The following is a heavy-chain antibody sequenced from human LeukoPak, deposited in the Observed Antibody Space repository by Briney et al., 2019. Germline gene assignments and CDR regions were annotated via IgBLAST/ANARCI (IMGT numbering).Heavy chain of an antibody. CDR1: GFTFSSYW. CDR3: TRLVGWGGFDF. D-gene: IGHD6-6*01. CDR2: IKYDESDI. J-gene: IGHJ5*01. Sequence: PGGSLRLTCAASGFTFSSYWMNWVRQAPGKGLEWVASIKYDESDIRYMDSVKGRLTVSRDNGKNSVYLQMDSLRAEDTAVYYCTRLVGWGGFDFWGQGTLVTVSS. V-gene: IGHV3-7*01.